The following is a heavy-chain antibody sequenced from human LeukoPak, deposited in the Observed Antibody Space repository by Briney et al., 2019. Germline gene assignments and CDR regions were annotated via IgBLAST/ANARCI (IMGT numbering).Heavy chain of an antibody. CDR1: GFTVSSNY. Sequence: GGSLRLSCAASGFTVSSNYMSWVRQAPGKGLEWVSVIYSGGSTYYADSVKGRFTISRDNSKNTLSLQMNSLRADDTAVYYCAKDRTGTTGADWFDPWGQGTLVTVSS. CDR2: IYSGGST. D-gene: IGHD1-1*01. J-gene: IGHJ5*02. V-gene: IGHV3-53*01. CDR3: AKDRTGTTGADWFDP.